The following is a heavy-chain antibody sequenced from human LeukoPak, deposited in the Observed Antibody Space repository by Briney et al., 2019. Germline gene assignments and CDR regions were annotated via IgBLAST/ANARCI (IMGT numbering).Heavy chain of an antibody. CDR1: GFTFNNYA. CDR3: AREPYYDILTGYSKHDAFDI. CDR2: ISSSSSYI. Sequence: GGSLRLACAASGFTFNNYAMGWVRQAPGKGLEWVSSISSSSSYIYYADSVKGRFTISRDNAKNSLYLQMNSLRAEDTAVYYCAREPYYDILTGYSKHDAFDIWGQGTMVTVSS. D-gene: IGHD3-9*01. V-gene: IGHV3-21*01. J-gene: IGHJ3*02.